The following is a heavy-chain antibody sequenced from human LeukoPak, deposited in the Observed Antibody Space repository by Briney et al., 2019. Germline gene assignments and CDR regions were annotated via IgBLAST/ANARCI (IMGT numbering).Heavy chain of an antibody. Sequence: PSETLSLTCAVYGGSFSGYYWSWIRQPPGKGLGWIGEINHSGSTNYNPSLKSRVTIPVDTSKNQFSLKLSSVTAADTAVYYCARGQYDFWSGYPLGADYYYYMDVWGKGTTVTVSS. CDR3: ARGQYDFWSGYPLGADYYYYMDV. CDR2: INHSGST. D-gene: IGHD3-3*01. V-gene: IGHV4-34*01. J-gene: IGHJ6*03. CDR1: GGSFSGYY.